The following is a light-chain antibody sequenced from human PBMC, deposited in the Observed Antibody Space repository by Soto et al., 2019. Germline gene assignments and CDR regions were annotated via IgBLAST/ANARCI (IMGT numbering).Light chain of an antibody. CDR2: AGS. CDR1: QSISNY. Sequence: DIQMTQSPSSLSASVGDRITISCRASQSISNYLSWYENKPGKAPRLLLFAGSRLYNEDPSRVSGGGSGTDFNLTISSLQPDDFATYYCQQGYTTPFTFGGGTKVDI. CDR3: QQGYTTPFT. V-gene: IGKV1-39*01. J-gene: IGKJ4*01.